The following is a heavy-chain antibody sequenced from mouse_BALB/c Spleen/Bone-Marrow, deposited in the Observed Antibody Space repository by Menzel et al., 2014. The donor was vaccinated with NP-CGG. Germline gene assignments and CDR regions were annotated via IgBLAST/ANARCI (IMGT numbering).Heavy chain of an antibody. V-gene: IGHV1-5*01. D-gene: IGHD1-1*01. CDR1: GYSFTSYW. CDR3: TRSITTAVEFDY. J-gene: IGHJ2*03. CDR2: IYPGNSGT. Sequence: VHVKQSGTVLARPGASVKMSCKASGYSFTSYWMYWIKQRPGQGLEWIGAIYPGNSGTSYNQNFKGKAKLTAVTSASTAYMELSSLTNEDSAVYYCTRSITTAVEFDYWGQGTSLTVSS.